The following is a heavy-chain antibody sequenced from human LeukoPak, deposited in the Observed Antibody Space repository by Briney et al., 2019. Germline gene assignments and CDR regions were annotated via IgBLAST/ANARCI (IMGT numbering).Heavy chain of an antibody. CDR1: GFTFSSYG. V-gene: IGHV3-30*02. Sequence: PGGSLRLSCAASGFTFSSYGMHWVRQAPGKGLEWVAFIRYDGSNKYYADSVKGRFTISRDNSKNTLYLQMNSLRAEDTAVYYCAKSMRGYSYGLSQDYYYYYMDVWGKGTTVTVSS. D-gene: IGHD5-18*01. CDR3: AKSMRGYSYGLSQDYYYYYMDV. CDR2: IRYDGSNK. J-gene: IGHJ6*03.